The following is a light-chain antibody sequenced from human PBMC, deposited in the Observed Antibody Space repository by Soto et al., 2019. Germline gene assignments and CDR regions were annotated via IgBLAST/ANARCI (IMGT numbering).Light chain of an antibody. CDR2: DNN. CDR3: ATWDGSLPAEV. CDR1: SSNTGNNY. Sequence: QSVLTQPPSVSAAPGQKVTISCSGSSSNTGNNYVSWYQQLPGTAPKLLIYDNNKRPSGIPDRFSGSKSGTSGTLDITGLQTGDEADYYCATWDGSLPAEVFGGGTQLTVL. J-gene: IGLJ7*01. V-gene: IGLV1-51*01.